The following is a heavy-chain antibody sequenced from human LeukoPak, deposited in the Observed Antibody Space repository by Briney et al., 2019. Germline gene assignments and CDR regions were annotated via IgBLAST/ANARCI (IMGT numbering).Heavy chain of an antibody. V-gene: IGHV4-59*08. CDR2: IYYSGST. Sequence: PSETLSPTCTVSGGSISSYYWSWIRQPPGKGLEWIGYIYYSGSTNYNPSLKSRVTISVDTSKNQFSLKLSSVTAADTAVYYCARHRRGMDVWGQGTTVTVSS. CDR3: ARHRRGMDV. CDR1: GGSISSYY. J-gene: IGHJ6*02.